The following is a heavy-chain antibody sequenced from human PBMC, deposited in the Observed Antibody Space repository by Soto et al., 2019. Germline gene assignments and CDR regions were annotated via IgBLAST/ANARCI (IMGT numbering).Heavy chain of an antibody. D-gene: IGHD3-22*01. Sequence: QVQLVQSGAEVKKPGSSVKVSCKPSGGTFSSYAISWVRQAPGQGLEWMGGIIPIFGTANYAQKFQGRVTITADESTSTAYMELSSLRSEDTAVYYCARGIPGSSAPVRAAFDIWGQGTMVTVSS. CDR1: GGTFSSYA. CDR2: IIPIFGTA. V-gene: IGHV1-69*01. CDR3: ARGIPGSSAPVRAAFDI. J-gene: IGHJ3*02.